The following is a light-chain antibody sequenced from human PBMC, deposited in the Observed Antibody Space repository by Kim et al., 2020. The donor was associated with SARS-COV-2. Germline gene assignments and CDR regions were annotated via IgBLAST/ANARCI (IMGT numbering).Light chain of an antibody. J-gene: IGLJ3*02. Sequence: VKLTCTLCSGHSSYAIAWHQQQPEKGPRYLMKLNSDGSHSKGDGIPDRFSGSSSGAERYLTISSLQSEDEADYYCQTWGTGTLWVFGGGTQLTVL. CDR2: LNSDGSH. CDR1: SGHSSYA. CDR3: QTWGTGTLWV. V-gene: IGLV4-69*01.